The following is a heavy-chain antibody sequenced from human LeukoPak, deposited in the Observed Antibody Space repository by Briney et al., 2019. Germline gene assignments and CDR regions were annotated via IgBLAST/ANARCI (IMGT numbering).Heavy chain of an antibody. D-gene: IGHD2-2*01. CDR2: IRYDGSNK. J-gene: IGHJ5*02. V-gene: IGHV3-30*02. CDR3: AKDLGPHQLLLNWFDP. Sequence: GGXLRLSCAASGFTFSSYGMHWVRQAPGKGLEWVAFIRYDGSNKYYADSVKGRFTISRDNSKNTLYLQMNSLRAEDTAVYYCAKDLGPHQLLLNWFDPWGQGTLVTVSS. CDR1: GFTFSSYG.